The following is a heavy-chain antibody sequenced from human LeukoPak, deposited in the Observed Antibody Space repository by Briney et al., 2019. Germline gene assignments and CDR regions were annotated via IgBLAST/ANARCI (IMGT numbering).Heavy chain of an antibody. V-gene: IGHV3-30-3*01. Sequence: GGSLRLSCAASGFTFSSYTMHWVRQAPGKGLEWVSLISYDGSNKYYADSVKGRFTISRDNSKNTLYLQMNSLRAEDTAVYFCARHLSGTFDYWGQGTLVTVSS. D-gene: IGHD1-1*01. CDR2: ISYDGSNK. J-gene: IGHJ4*02. CDR3: ARHLSGTFDY. CDR1: GFTFSSYT.